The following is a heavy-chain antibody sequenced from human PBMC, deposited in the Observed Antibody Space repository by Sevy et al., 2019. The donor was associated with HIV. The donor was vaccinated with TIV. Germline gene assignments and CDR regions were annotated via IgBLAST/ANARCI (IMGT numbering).Heavy chain of an antibody. D-gene: IGHD6-13*01. Sequence: GWSLRLSCAASGFTFSDYYMSWIRQAPGKGLEWVSYISSSSSYTNYADSVKGRFTISRDNAKNSLHLQMNSLRAEDTAVYYCARERRAAAGYYYYMDVWGKGTTVTVSS. J-gene: IGHJ6*03. CDR3: ARERRAAAGYYYYMDV. V-gene: IGHV3-11*05. CDR1: GFTFSDYY. CDR2: ISSSSSYT.